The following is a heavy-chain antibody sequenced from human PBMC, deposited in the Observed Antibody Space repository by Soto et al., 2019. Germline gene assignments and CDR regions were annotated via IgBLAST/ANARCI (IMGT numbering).Heavy chain of an antibody. V-gene: IGHV1-18*01. Sequence: ASVKLSCEDSGYTFTSNGISWVRQAPGQGLEWMGWISAYNGNTNYAQKLQGRVTMTTDTSTSTAYMELRSLRSDDTAVYYCARDRPFIVDTQENWFDPWGQGTLVTVSS. CDR2: ISAYNGNT. CDR3: ARDRPFIVDTQENWFDP. CDR1: GYTFTSNG. D-gene: IGHD2-15*01. J-gene: IGHJ5*02.